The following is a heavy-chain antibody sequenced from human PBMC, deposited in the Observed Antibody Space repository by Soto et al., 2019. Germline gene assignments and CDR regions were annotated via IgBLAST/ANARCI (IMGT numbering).Heavy chain of an antibody. V-gene: IGHV3-33*01. J-gene: IGHJ4*02. CDR3: ARDRTIRYFDY. D-gene: IGHD3-9*01. CDR1: GFALHGYA. CDR2: IWYDGSTE. Sequence: QVQLVESGGGVVQPGGSLRLSCAASGFALHGYAMHWVRQAPGKGLEWVAVIWYDGSTEYYIDSVKGRFAISRDNSKNTLYLQVNSLRAEDTAVYYCARDRTIRYFDYWGQGTPVIVSS.